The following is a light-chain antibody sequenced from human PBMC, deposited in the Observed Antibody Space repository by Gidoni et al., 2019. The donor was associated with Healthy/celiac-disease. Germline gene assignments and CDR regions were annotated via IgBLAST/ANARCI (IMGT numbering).Light chain of an antibody. CDR3: SSYTSSSTLYV. CDR1: SSDVGGYNY. V-gene: IGLV2-14*01. Sequence: QSALTQPASVSGSPGQSITISCTGTSSDVGGYNYVSWYQQHPGKAPQPMIYEVSNRPSGVSNRFSGSKSGNTASLTISGLQAEDEADYYCSSYTSSSTLYVFGTGTKVTVL. CDR2: EVS. J-gene: IGLJ1*01.